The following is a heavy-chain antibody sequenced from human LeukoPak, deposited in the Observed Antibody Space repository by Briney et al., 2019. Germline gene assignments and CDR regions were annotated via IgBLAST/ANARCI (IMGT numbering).Heavy chain of an antibody. D-gene: IGHD5-12*01. Sequence: GESLRLSCAASGFTFSTYSMNWLRPAPGQGLEWVSSISPDSNYKYYVDSVKGRFTISRDNAKNSLYLQMNSLRAEDTAVYYCVRGGYRGFDYEYWGQGTLVTVSS. V-gene: IGHV3-21*01. CDR3: VRGGYRGFDYEY. J-gene: IGHJ4*02. CDR1: GFTFSTYS. CDR2: ISPDSNYK.